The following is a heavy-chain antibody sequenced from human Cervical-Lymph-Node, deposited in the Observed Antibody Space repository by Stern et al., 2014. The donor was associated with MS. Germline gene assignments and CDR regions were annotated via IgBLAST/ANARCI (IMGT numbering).Heavy chain of an antibody. Sequence: QLVQSGAEVKKPGESLKISCKGSGYSFTTFWIGWVRQMPGKGLEWMGIIFPDDSDPRYSPSFQGQVNISADKSTDTAYLQWSSLKASDTATYYCARPLGSGWTAGWYYWGQGTRVTVSS. D-gene: IGHD6-19*01. CDR2: IFPDDSDP. CDR3: ARPLGSGWTAGWYY. J-gene: IGHJ4*02. CDR1: GYSFTTFW. V-gene: IGHV5-51*03.